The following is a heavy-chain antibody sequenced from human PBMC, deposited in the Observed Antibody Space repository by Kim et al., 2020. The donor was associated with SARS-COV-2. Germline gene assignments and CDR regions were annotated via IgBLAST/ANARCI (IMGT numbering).Heavy chain of an antibody. V-gene: IGHV3-11*06. J-gene: IGHJ5*02. D-gene: IGHD3-10*01. CDR3: ARASGILWFGEFVSRWFDP. Sequence: GRLTISRDNAKNSLYLQMNSLRAEDTAVYYCARASGILWFGEFVSRWFDPWGQGTLVTVSS.